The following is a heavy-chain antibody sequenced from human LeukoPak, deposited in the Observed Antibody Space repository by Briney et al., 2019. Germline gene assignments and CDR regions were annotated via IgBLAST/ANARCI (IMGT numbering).Heavy chain of an antibody. J-gene: IGHJ4*02. CDR1: GFIFSSYD. CDR3: AKDDAWLRFGE. CDR2: ISSSGLTI. V-gene: IGHV3-48*03. Sequence: GGSLRLSCAASGFIFSSYDMNWVRQAPGKGLEWVSHISSSGLTIYYTDSVKGRCTISRDNAKNSLYLQMHSLRAEDTAVYYCAKDDAWLRFGEWSQGTLVTVSS. D-gene: IGHD3-10*01.